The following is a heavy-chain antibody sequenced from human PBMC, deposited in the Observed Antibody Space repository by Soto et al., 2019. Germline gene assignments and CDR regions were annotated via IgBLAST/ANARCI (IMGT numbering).Heavy chain of an antibody. V-gene: IGHV3-23*01. CDR3: AKWAIFGVVMPPYGMDV. D-gene: IGHD3-3*01. CDR1: GFTFSSYA. J-gene: IGHJ6*02. Sequence: PGGSLRLSCAASGFTFSSYAMSWVRQAPGKGLEWVSAISGSGGSTYYADSVKGRFTISRDNSKNTLYLQMNSLRAEDTAVYYCAKWAIFGVVMPPYGMDVWGQGTTVTV. CDR2: ISGSGGST.